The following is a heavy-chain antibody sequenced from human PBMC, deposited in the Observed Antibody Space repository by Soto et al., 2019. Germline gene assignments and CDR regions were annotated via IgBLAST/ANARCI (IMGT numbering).Heavy chain of an antibody. Sequence: SETLSLTCTVSGGSVSSGSYYWSWIRQPPGKGLEWISYIYPSGSTHYTPSLKSRVTISVDTSKTQSSLKPSSVTAADTVVYYCARSSMSYYYGMDVWGQGTMVTVSS. CDR2: IYPSGST. CDR1: GGSVSSGSYY. J-gene: IGHJ6*02. V-gene: IGHV4-61*01. D-gene: IGHD3-10*02. CDR3: ARSSMSYYYGMDV.